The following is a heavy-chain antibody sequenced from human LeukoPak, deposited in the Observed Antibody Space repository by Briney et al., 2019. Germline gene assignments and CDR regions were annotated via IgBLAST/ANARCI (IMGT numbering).Heavy chain of an antibody. Sequence: GRSLRLSCAASGFTFSSYAMHWVRQAPGKGLEWVAVISYDGSNKYYADSVKGRFTISRDNSKNTLYLQVNSLRAEDTAVYYCAAGGAVVVTATSDYWGQGTLVTVSS. CDR3: AAGGAVVVTATSDY. D-gene: IGHD2-21*02. CDR2: ISYDGSNK. V-gene: IGHV3-30*01. CDR1: GFTFSSYA. J-gene: IGHJ4*02.